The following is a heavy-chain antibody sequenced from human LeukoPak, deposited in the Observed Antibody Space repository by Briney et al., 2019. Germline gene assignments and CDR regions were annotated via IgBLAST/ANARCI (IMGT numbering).Heavy chain of an antibody. J-gene: IGHJ3*01. CDR2: VRFDGSNK. CDR3: AKDRSRDGYDAFDL. D-gene: IGHD5-24*01. V-gene: IGHV3-30*02. Sequence: GGSLRLSSVASGFTFSTYGIHWVRQAPGKGLEWVAFVRFDGSNKYYADSVKGRFTISRDNSKNTLYVQMNSLRAEDTAVYYCAKDRSRDGYDAFDLWGKGTMVSVSS. CDR1: GFTFSTYG.